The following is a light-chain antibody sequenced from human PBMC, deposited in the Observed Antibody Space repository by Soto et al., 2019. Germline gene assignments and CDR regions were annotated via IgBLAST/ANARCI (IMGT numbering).Light chain of an antibody. CDR1: QSVSSN. Sequence: EIVMTQSPATLSVSPGERATLSCRASQSVSSNLAWYQHKPGQAPRLLIYDASNRATGIPARFSGSGSGTDFTLTISSLEPEDFAVYYCQQRSNWPPLTFGGGTKVDIK. V-gene: IGKV3-11*01. CDR3: QQRSNWPPLT. J-gene: IGKJ4*01. CDR2: DAS.